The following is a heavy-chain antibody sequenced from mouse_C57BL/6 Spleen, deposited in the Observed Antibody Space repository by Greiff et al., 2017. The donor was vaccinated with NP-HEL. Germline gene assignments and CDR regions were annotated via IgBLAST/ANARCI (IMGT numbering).Heavy chain of an antibody. CDR3: ALDSSGYYARDY. Sequence: VQLQQSDAELVKPGASVKISCKVSGYTFTDHTLHWMKQRPEQGLEWIGYIYPRDGSTKYNEKFKGQATLTADKSSSTAYMQRNSLTSEDSAVYFCALDSSGYYARDYWGQGTSVTVSS. D-gene: IGHD3-2*02. J-gene: IGHJ4*01. CDR1: GYTFTDHT. V-gene: IGHV1-78*01. CDR2: IYPRDGST.